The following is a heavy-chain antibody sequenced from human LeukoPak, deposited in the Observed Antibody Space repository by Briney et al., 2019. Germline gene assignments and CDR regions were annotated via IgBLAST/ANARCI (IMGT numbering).Heavy chain of an antibody. V-gene: IGHV3-23*01. CDR2: ISGSGGST. Sequence: GGSLRLSCAASGFTFSSYAMSWVRQAPGKGLEWVSAISGSGGSTYYADSVKGRFTTSRDNSKNTLYLQMNSLRAEDTAVYYCAKLPLRFPDFYYYGMDVWGQGTTVTVSS. CDR3: AKLPLRFPDFYYYGMDV. J-gene: IGHJ6*02. D-gene: IGHD3-3*01. CDR1: GFTFSSYA.